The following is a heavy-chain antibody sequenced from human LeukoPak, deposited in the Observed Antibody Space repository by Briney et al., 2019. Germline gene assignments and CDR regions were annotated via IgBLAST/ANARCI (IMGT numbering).Heavy chain of an antibody. J-gene: IGHJ4*02. V-gene: IGHV3-33*01. D-gene: IGHD6-13*01. CDR1: GFTFSSNG. Sequence: PGRSLRLSCVASGFTFSSNGMHWVRQAPGKGLEWVAVIWYDGSNKYYADSVKGRFTISRDNSKNTLYLQMNSLRAEDTAVYYCASKFIAAAGTDYWGQGTLVTVSS. CDR2: IWYDGSNK. CDR3: ASKFIAAAGTDY.